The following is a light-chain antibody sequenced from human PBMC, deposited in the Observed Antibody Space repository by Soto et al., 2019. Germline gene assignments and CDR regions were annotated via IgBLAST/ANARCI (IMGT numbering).Light chain of an antibody. Sequence: EVVMTKSPATLSVSPGEGVTLSCRASQGIGDTLAWYQHKPGQAPSLLIYGASSRATGIPDRFSGSGSGTDFTLTISRLEPEDFAVYYCQQYGGSPRTFGQGTKVDIK. J-gene: IGKJ1*01. CDR1: QGIGDT. CDR2: GAS. CDR3: QQYGGSPRT. V-gene: IGKV3-20*01.